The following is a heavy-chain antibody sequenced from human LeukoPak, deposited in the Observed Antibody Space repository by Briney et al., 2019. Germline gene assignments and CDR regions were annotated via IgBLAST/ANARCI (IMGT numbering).Heavy chain of an antibody. Sequence: GGSLRLSCAASGFTFSSYAMHWVRQAPGKGLEWVAVISYDGSNKYYADSVKGRFTISRDNSKNTLYLQMNSLRAEDTAVYYCARGISSRYFDYWGQGTRVTVSS. D-gene: IGHD2-15*01. CDR3: ARGISSRYFDY. J-gene: IGHJ4*02. CDR1: GFTFSSYA. CDR2: ISYDGSNK. V-gene: IGHV3-30*14.